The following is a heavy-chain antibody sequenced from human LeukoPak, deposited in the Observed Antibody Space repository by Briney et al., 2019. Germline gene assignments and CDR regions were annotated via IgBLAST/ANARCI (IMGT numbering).Heavy chain of an antibody. Sequence: GGSLRLSCAASGFTFSTYSMNWVRQAPGKGLEWVSVIYSGGSTYYADSVKGRFTISRDNSKNTLYLQMNSLRAEDTAVYSCARGQKYSTGWYYFDSWGQGTLVTVSS. CDR2: IYSGGST. V-gene: IGHV3-66*01. D-gene: IGHD6-19*01. CDR3: ARGQKYSTGWYYFDS. CDR1: GFTFSTYS. J-gene: IGHJ4*02.